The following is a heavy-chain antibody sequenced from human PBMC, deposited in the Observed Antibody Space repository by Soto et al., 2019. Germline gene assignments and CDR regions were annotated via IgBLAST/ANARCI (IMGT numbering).Heavy chain of an antibody. CDR1: GYTFTGYY. V-gene: IGHV1-2*02. CDR2: INPNSGGT. J-gene: IGHJ3*02. D-gene: IGHD3-10*01. CDR3: ARDRGGSITMHVLEARPDDAFDI. Sequence: ASVKVSCKASGYTFTGYYMHWVRQAPGQGLEWMGWINPNSGGTNYAQKFQGRVTITADESTSTAYMELSSLRSEDTAVYYCARDRGGSITMHVLEARPDDAFDIWGQGTMVTVSS.